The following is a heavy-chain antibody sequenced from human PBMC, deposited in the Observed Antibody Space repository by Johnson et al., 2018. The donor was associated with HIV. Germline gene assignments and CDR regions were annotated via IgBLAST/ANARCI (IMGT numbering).Heavy chain of an antibody. CDR2: INWNGGST. CDR3: ARAPPYGDYGDTFDI. CDR1: GFTVSSNY. V-gene: IGHV3-20*04. D-gene: IGHD4-17*01. J-gene: IGHJ3*02. Sequence: VQLVESGGGVVQPGRSLRLSCGASGFTVSSNYMNWVRQAPGKGLEWVSGINWNGGSTGYADSVKGRFTISRDNAKNSLYLQMTSLRAEDTAVYYCARAPPYGDYGDTFDIWGQGTMVSVSS.